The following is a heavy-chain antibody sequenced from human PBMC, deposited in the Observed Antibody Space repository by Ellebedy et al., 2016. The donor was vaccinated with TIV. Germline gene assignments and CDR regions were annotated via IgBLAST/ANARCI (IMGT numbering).Heavy chain of an antibody. Sequence: GGSLRLSXAASGFTFSSYAMSWVRQAPGKGLEWVSAISGSGGSTYYADSVKGRFTISRDNSKNTLYLQMNSLRAEDTAVYYCAKDRAIPQLRIAAGAPFDYWGQGTLVTVSS. CDR2: ISGSGGST. CDR3: AKDRAIPQLRIAAGAPFDY. V-gene: IGHV3-23*01. J-gene: IGHJ4*02. D-gene: IGHD6-6*01. CDR1: GFTFSSYA.